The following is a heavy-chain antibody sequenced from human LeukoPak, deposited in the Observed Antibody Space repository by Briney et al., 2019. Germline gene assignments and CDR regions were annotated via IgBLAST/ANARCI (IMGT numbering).Heavy chain of an antibody. J-gene: IGHJ4*02. Sequence: HAGGSLRLSCAASGFTFSSYAMHWVRQAPGKGLEWVAVISYDGSNKYYADSVKGRFTISRDNSKNTLYLQMNSLRAEDTAVYYCARVGLTVTTFAYFDYWGQETLVTVSS. D-gene: IGHD4-17*01. CDR1: GFTFSSYA. V-gene: IGHV3-30-3*01. CDR2: ISYDGSNK. CDR3: ARVGLTVTTFAYFDY.